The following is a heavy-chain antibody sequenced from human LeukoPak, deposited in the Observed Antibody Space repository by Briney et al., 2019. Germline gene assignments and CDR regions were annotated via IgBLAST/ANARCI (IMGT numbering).Heavy chain of an antibody. CDR2: INSDGSST. V-gene: IGHV3-74*01. CDR3: ARDRGYNFDH. Sequence: PGGSLRLSCAASGFTFSNYWMHWVRQAPGKGLVWFSRINSDGSSTSFADSVKGRFTISRDNAKNTLYLQMNSLRAEDTAVYYCARDRGYNFDHWGQGTLVTVSS. J-gene: IGHJ4*02. CDR1: GFTFSNYW. D-gene: IGHD5-24*01.